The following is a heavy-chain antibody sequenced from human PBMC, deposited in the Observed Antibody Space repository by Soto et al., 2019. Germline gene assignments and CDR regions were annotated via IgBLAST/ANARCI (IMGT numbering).Heavy chain of an antibody. Sequence: GGSLRLSCAASGFTFSDYYMSWIRQAPGKGLEWVSYISSSSSYTNYADSVKGRFTISRSNAKNHLYLQMNSLGAEETAVYYCARGGGGITIFGVVIIAQPEYYYGMDVWGQGTTVTVSS. CDR2: ISSSSSYT. CDR3: ARGGGGITIFGVVIIAQPEYYYGMDV. D-gene: IGHD3-3*01. J-gene: IGHJ6*02. V-gene: IGHV3-11*06. CDR1: GFTFSDYY.